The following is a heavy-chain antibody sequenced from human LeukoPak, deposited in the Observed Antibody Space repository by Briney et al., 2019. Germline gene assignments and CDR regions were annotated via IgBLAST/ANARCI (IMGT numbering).Heavy chain of an antibody. D-gene: IGHD3-10*01. CDR1: GFTFSNYW. J-gene: IGHJ4*02. V-gene: IGHV3-7*01. Sequence: GGSLRLSCAASGFTFSNYWMSWVRQAPGKGLEWVANIKQDRSEKYYVDSVKGRFTISRDNAKNSLYLQMNSLRAEDTAVYYCARGDYYGSGSSGYWGQGTLVTVSS. CDR2: IKQDRSEK. CDR3: ARGDYYGSGSSGY.